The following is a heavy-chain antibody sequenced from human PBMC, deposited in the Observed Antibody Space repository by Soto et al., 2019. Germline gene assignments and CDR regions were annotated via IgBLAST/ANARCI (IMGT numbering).Heavy chain of an antibody. Sequence: QVQLQESGPGLVKPSQTLSLTCTVSGGSINSGGYYWTWIRQHPGKGLEWIGYIYYSGSTYYNPSLKSRVIISVDTSKTQFSLKLSSVTAADTAIYYCARASGDIVATEGFEIWGQGTTVTVSS. CDR1: GGSINSGGYY. J-gene: IGHJ3*02. CDR2: IYYSGST. D-gene: IGHD5-12*01. V-gene: IGHV4-31*03. CDR3: ARASGDIVATEGFEI.